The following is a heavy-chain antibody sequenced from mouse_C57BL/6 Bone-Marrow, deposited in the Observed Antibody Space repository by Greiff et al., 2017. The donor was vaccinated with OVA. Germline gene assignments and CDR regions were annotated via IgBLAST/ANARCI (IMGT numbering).Heavy chain of an antibody. J-gene: IGHJ3*01. V-gene: IGHV1-52*01. CDR3: ARWGPIYYYGSSYAY. D-gene: IGHD1-1*01. CDR1: GYTFTSYW. Sequence: QVQLQQPGAELVRPGSSVKLSCKASGYTFTSYWMHWVKQRPIQGLEWIGNIDPSDSETHYIQKFKDKATLTVDKSSSTAYMQLSSLTSEDSAVYYCARWGPIYYYGSSYAYWGQGTLVTVSA. CDR2: IDPSDSET.